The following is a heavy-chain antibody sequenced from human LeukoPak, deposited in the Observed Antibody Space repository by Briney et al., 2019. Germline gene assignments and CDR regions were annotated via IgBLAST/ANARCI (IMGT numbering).Heavy chain of an antibody. D-gene: IGHD6-13*01. CDR3: AKDLHSSSWYNYFQH. V-gene: IGHV3-23*01. CDR1: GFTFSSYA. Sequence: PGGSLRLSCAASGFTFSSYAMSWVRQAPGKGLEWVSAISDSGGSTYYADSVTGRFTVSRDNSKNTLYLQMNSLRAEDTAVYYCAKDLHSSSWYNYFQHWGQGTLVTVSS. J-gene: IGHJ1*01. CDR2: ISDSGGST.